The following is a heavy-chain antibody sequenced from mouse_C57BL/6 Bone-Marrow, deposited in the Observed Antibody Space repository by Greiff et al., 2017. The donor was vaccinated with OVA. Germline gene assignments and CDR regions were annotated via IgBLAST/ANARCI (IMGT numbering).Heavy chain of an antibody. D-gene: IGHD2-4*01. CDR3: TRDDYDEDWYFDV. CDR2: IYPGNSDT. V-gene: IGHV1-5*01. CDR1: GYTFTSYW. J-gene: IGHJ1*03. Sequence: EVQLQESGTVLARPGASVKMSCKTSGYTFTSYWMHWVKQRPGQGPEWIGAIYPGNSDTSYNQKFKGKAKLTAVASASTAYMELSSLTNEDSAVYYCTRDDYDEDWYFDVWGTGTTVTVSS.